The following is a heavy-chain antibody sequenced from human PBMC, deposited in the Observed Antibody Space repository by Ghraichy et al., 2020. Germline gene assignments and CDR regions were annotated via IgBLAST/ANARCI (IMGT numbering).Heavy chain of an antibody. Sequence: GGSLRLSCAASGFTFSSYAMSWVRQAPGKGLEWVSAISGSGGSTYYADSVKGRFTISRDNSKNTLYLQMNSLRAEDTAVYYCAKAGNSMVVPAAIYYGMDVWGQGTTVTVSS. CDR3: AKAGNSMVVPAAIYYGMDV. J-gene: IGHJ6*02. CDR1: GFTFSSYA. CDR2: ISGSGGST. D-gene: IGHD2-2*01. V-gene: IGHV3-23*01.